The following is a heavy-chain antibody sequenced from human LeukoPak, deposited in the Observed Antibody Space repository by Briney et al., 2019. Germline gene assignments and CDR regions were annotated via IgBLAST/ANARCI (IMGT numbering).Heavy chain of an antibody. J-gene: IGHJ4*02. V-gene: IGHV3-7*01. CDR3: ARGAPRDCSPSSCSLFDH. D-gene: IGHD2-15*01. Sequence: GGSLRLSCAASGFTFGNYWMSWVRQAPGQGLEWVANIVRDGSGKYYVDSVRGRFTILRDNAKNLLYLQMNSLRAEDTAVYYCARGAPRDCSPSSCSLFDHWGRGTQVAVPS. CDR2: IVRDGSGK. CDR1: GFTFGNYW.